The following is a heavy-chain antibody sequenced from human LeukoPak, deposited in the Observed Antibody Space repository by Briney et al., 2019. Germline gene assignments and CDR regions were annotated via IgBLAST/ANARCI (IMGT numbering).Heavy chain of an antibody. Sequence: ASVKVSCKASGGTFSSYAISWVRQAPGQGLEWMGRIIPILGIANYAQKFQGRVTITADKSTSTAYMELSSLRSEDTAVYYCAAGSYLRDYFDYWGQGTLVTVSS. V-gene: IGHV1-69*04. CDR3: AAGSYLRDYFDY. CDR2: IIPILGIA. CDR1: GGTFSSYA. D-gene: IGHD1-26*01. J-gene: IGHJ4*02.